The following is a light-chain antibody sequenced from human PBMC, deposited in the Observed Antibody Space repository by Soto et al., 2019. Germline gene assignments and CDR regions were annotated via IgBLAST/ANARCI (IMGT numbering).Light chain of an antibody. CDR1: QSINNW. CDR3: QQYNTYSYT. J-gene: IGKJ2*01. CDR2: DAS. Sequence: ASVGDRVTITCRASQSINNWLAWYQQKPGKAPKLLIYDASSLESGVPSRFSGSGSGTEFTLTISSLQPDDFATYYCQQYNTYSYTFGQGTKVDIK. V-gene: IGKV1-5*01.